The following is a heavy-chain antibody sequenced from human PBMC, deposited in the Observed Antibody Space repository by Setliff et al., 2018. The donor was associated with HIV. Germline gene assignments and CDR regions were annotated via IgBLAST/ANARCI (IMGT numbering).Heavy chain of an antibody. Sequence: LSLTCTVSGGSINSGGYYWVWIRQPALKGLEWIGRIYTSGLTNYNPSLKSRVTISVDTSKNQVSLKLSSVTASDTAVYYCARARYIVIRGDAGMDVWGPGTTVTVS. CDR3: ARARYIVIRGDAGMDV. CDR1: GGSINSGGYY. V-gene: IGHV4-61*02. J-gene: IGHJ6*02. CDR2: IYTSGLT. D-gene: IGHD3-10*01.